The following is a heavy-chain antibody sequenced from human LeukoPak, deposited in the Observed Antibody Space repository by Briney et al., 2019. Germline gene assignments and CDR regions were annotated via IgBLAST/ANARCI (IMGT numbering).Heavy chain of an antibody. V-gene: IGHV1-2*06. CDR2: INPNSGGT. D-gene: IGHD3-22*01. CDR1: GYTFTGYY. J-gene: IGHJ4*02. CDR3: ARDLPPGGYDSSGDY. Sequence: ASVKVSCKASGYTFTGYYMHWVRQAPGQGLEWMGRINPNSGGTNYAQKFQGRVTMTRDTSISTAYMELSRLRSDDTAVYYCARDLPPGGYDSSGDYWGQGTLVTVSP.